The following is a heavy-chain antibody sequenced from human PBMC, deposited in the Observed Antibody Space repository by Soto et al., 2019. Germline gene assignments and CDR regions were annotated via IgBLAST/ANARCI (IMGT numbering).Heavy chain of an antibody. CDR1: GFTFSSHG. J-gene: IGHJ5*02. CDR3: ARGIGNNWNYVWFDP. D-gene: IGHD1-7*01. V-gene: IGHV3-30*03. CDR2: LSYDGSDK. Sequence: GGSLRLSCAASGFTFSSHGMNWVRQAPGRGLEWVAGLSYDGSDKNYADSVQGRFTISRDNSKNTLYLQMNSLRVEDTAVYYCARGIGNNWNYVWFDPWGQGTLVTVSS.